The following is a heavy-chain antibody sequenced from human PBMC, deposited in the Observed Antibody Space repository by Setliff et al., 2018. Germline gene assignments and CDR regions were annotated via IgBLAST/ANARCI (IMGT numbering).Heavy chain of an antibody. Sequence: GSLRLSCAASGFTFSSYAMNWVRQAPGKGLEWVSAISGSGGNTYYADSVKGRFTISRDNSKNTLYLQMNSLRAEDTAVYYCAKAPAPYAASLLNWFDPWGQGTLVTVSS. D-gene: IGHD2-2*01. CDR2: ISGSGGNT. V-gene: IGHV3-23*01. CDR3: AKAPAPYAASLLNWFDP. CDR1: GFTFSSYA. J-gene: IGHJ5*02.